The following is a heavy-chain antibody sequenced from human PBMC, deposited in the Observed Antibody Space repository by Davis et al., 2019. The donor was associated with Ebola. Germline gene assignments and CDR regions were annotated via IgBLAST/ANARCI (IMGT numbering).Heavy chain of an antibody. D-gene: IGHD6-13*01. CDR1: AGTFTNYA. Sequence: AASAKVSCKTSAGTFTNYAVNWVRQAPGQGLEWVGRINPKSGGTHYPQNFEARVTLTSDMSVSTAYVELSRLQSDDTAVNYCARVPDQHLAFDFWGQGTLVTVSS. CDR3: ARVPDQHLAFDF. J-gene: IGHJ4*02. CDR2: INPKSGGT. V-gene: IGHV1-2*06.